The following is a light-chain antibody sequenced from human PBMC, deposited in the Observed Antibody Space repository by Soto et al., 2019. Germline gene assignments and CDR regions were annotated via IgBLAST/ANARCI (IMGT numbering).Light chain of an antibody. V-gene: IGKV1-5*01. CDR2: DAS. CDR1: QSISSW. J-gene: IGKJ1*01. CDR3: QQYNSLTWT. Sequence: DIQMTQSPSTLSASVGDRVTITCRASQSISSWLAWYQQKPGKAPKLLIYDASSLESGVPSRFSGSGSGTEFTLTISGLQPDDFATYYCQQYNSLTWTFGQGTKVDIK.